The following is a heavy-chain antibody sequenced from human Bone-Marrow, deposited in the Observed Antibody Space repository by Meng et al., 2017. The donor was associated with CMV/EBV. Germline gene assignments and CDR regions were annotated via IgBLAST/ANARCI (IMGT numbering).Heavy chain of an antibody. CDR1: GYTFTGCY. Sequence: ASVKVSCKASGYTFTGCYIHWVRQAPGQGLEWMGWINPSSGGTNYLQNFQGRVTMTRDTSTSTAYMELSSLTSDDTAVYFCAREEMMEDLVVAATTSHDMDVWGQGSTVTVSS. CDR2: INPSSGGT. CDR3: AREEMMEDLVVAATTSHDMDV. J-gene: IGHJ6*02. V-gene: IGHV1-2*02. D-gene: IGHD1-26*01.